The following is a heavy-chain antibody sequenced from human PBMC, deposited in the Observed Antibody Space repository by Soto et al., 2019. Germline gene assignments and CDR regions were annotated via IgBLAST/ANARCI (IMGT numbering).Heavy chain of an antibody. CDR3: ARGEDAFFYYGLDV. Sequence: NPSETLSLTCTVSGGSITSSYWSWIRRPPGKGLEWIAYIYDTGISGYTPSTSYNPSLNSRVTMSVDPYKSQYSLKLTSVTAADTAVYYCARGEDAFFYYGLDVWGQGITVTVSS. V-gene: IGHV4-59*01. CDR2: IYDTGISGYTPST. J-gene: IGHJ6*02. CDR1: GGSITSSY.